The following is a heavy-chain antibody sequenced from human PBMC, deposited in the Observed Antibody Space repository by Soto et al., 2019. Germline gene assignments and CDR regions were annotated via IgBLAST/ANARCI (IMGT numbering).Heavy chain of an antibody. CDR1: GYSFTSYW. Sequence: GESLKISCQGSGYSFTSYWINWVRQMPGKGLEWMGIIYPGDSDIRYSPSFQGQVTISADKSINTAYLQWRSLKASDTAVYYCARHHGSPGSYFGMDVWGQGTTVTVSS. J-gene: IGHJ6*02. CDR3: ARHHGSPGSYFGMDV. V-gene: IGHV5-51*01. D-gene: IGHD6-13*01. CDR2: IYPGDSDI.